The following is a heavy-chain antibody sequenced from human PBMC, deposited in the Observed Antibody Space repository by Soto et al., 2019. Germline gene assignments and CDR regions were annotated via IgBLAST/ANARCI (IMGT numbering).Heavy chain of an antibody. Sequence: SETLSLTCSVSGGPISSSGHFWAWIRQPPGRGLEWLATIYYTGTTYYNPSLKSRLTISMDTSKDQFSLDLTSMTAADTALYFCARRVYSGSGRDYFDRWRQGSLVTGSS. CDR3: ARRVYSGSGRDYFDR. D-gene: IGHD1-26*01. CDR2: IYYTGTT. J-gene: IGHJ4*02. CDR1: GGPISSSGHF. V-gene: IGHV4-39*01.